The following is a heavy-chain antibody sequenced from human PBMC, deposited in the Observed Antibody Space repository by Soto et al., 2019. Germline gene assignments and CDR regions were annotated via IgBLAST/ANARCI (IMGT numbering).Heavy chain of an antibody. CDR2: ISGSGGST. J-gene: IGHJ6*02. D-gene: IGHD4-17*01. CDR1: GFTFSSYA. V-gene: IGHV3-23*01. Sequence: AGGSLRLSCAASGFTFSSYAMSWVRQAPGKGLEWVSAISGSGGSTYYADSVKGRFTISRDNSKNTLYLQMNSLRAEDTAVYYCAKAPEVTTYYYGMDVWGQGTTVTVSS. CDR3: AKAPEVTTYYYGMDV.